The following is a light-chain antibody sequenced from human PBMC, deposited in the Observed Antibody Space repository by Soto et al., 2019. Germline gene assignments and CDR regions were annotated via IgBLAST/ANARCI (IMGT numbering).Light chain of an antibody. CDR1: ESITSNF. CDR3: QQYGRSPLMYT. V-gene: IGKV3-20*01. Sequence: EIVLTQSPGTLSLSPGERATLSCRASESITSNFLAWYQQKPGQAPRLLIYGASSRATGIPDRFSGSGSERDFTLTINRLEPEDFAVYFCQQYGRSPLMYTFGQGTKLEI. J-gene: IGKJ2*01. CDR2: GAS.